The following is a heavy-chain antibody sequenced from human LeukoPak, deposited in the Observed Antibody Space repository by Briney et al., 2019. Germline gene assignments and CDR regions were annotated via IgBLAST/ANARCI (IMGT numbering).Heavy chain of an antibody. Sequence: GGSLRLSCAASGFRFSSYGMHWVRQAPGKGLEWVAVISYDGSNKYYADSVKGRFTISRDNSKNTLYLQMNSLRAEDTAVYYCAKDQIGIAAAGPDYWGQGTLVTVSS. D-gene: IGHD6-13*01. J-gene: IGHJ4*02. CDR1: GFRFSSYG. CDR2: ISYDGSNK. V-gene: IGHV3-30*18. CDR3: AKDQIGIAAAGPDY.